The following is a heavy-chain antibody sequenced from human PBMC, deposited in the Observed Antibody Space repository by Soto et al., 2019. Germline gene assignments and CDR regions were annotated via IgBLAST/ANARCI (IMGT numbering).Heavy chain of an antibody. Sequence: GASVKVSCKASGYTFTSYAMHWVRQAPGQRLEWMGWIDAGNGNTKYSQNFQGRVTITRDTSASTVYMELSSLRSEDTAVYYCARDFASGMRGVPYWFDPWGQGTLVTVSS. D-gene: IGHD3-10*01. V-gene: IGHV1-3*01. CDR1: GYTFTSYA. J-gene: IGHJ5*02. CDR2: IDAGNGNT. CDR3: ARDFASGMRGVPYWFDP.